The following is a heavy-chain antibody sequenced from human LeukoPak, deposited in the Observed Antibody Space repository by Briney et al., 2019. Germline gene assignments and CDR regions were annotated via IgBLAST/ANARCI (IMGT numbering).Heavy chain of an antibody. Sequence: ASVKVSCKASGYTFTSYGISWARQAPGQGLEWMGWISAYNGNTNYAQKLQGRVTMTTDTSTSTAYMELRSLRSDDTAVYYCARDNSVGETAWWFDPWGQGTLVTVSS. CDR3: ARDNSVGETAWWFDP. V-gene: IGHV1-18*01. D-gene: IGHD1-26*01. CDR1: GYTFTSYG. CDR2: ISAYNGNT. J-gene: IGHJ5*02.